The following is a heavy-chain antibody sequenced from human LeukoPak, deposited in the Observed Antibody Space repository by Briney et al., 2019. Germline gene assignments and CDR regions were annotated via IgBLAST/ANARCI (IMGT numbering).Heavy chain of an antibody. J-gene: IGHJ2*01. Sequence: SETLSLTCTVSGGLISSYYWSWIRQTPEKGLVWIGNIYYTGSTIYNPSLKSRVSISLDTSMKHLSLNLTSATAADTAVYYCAREQRYWYFDLWGRGSLVTVSS. V-gene: IGHV4-59*01. CDR3: AREQRYWYFDL. CDR1: GGLISSYY. D-gene: IGHD6-25*01. CDR2: IYYTGST.